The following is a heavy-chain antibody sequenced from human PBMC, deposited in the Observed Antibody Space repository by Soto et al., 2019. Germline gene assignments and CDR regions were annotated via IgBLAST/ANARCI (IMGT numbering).Heavy chain of an antibody. CDR1: GYTLSSYV. V-gene: IGHV1-3*01. D-gene: IGHD3-16*02. CDR3: ARDIGPRAFDI. CDR2: INAGYGNT. Sequence: ASVKVSCKACGYTLSSYVMHWVRQAPGQRLEWMGWINAGYGNTKYSQKFQGRVTITRDTSASTAYMELSSLRSEDTAVYYCARDIGPRAFDIWGQGTMVTVSS. J-gene: IGHJ3*02.